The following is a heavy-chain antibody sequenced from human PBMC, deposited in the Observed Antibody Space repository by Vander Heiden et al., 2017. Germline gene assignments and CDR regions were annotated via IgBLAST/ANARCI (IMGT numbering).Heavy chain of an antibody. J-gene: IGHJ4*02. CDR2: IDTDGTTA. V-gene: IGHV3-74*03. CDR1: GFSFSSYW. D-gene: IGHD3-22*01. Sequence: VQLVESGGGLVQPGGSLRLSCAASGFSFSSYWMHWVRQAPGKGLVWVSRIDTDGTTATYADSVKGRFTISRDNAKNTVYLQMNSLRAEDTALYYCAKSSGSYDSSGYCDYWGQGTLVTVSS. CDR3: AKSSGSYDSSGYCDY.